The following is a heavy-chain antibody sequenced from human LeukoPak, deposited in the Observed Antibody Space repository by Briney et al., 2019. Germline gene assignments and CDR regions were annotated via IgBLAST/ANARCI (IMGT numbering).Heavy chain of an antibody. V-gene: IGHV3-23*01. CDR1: GFTFSIYA. J-gene: IGHJ4*02. D-gene: IGHD3-9*01. CDR2: LSDSGGRT. Sequence: PGGSLRLSCAAPGFTFSIYAMTWVRQAPGKGLEWVSTLSDSGGRTYYADSVKGRFTISRDNSKNTLYLQMNNLRPGDTALYYCARESDIDHWGQGTLVTVSS. CDR3: ARESDIDH.